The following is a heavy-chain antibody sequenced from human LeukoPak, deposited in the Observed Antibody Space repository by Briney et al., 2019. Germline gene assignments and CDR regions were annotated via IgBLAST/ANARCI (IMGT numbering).Heavy chain of an antibody. J-gene: IGHJ5*01. CDR1: GGTFSSYA. CDR3: ARVYYDFWSGYDS. D-gene: IGHD3-3*01. Sequence: ASVKVSCKASGGTFSSYAIRWVRQAPGQGLEWMGWINPNSGGTNYAQKFQGRVTMTRDTSISTAYMELSRLRSDDTAVYYCARVYYDFWSGYDSWGQGTLVTVSS. CDR2: INPNSGGT. V-gene: IGHV1-2*02.